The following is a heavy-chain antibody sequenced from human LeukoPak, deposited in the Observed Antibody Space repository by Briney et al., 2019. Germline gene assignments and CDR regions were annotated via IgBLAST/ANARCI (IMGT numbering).Heavy chain of an antibody. V-gene: IGHV3-21*01. CDR2: ISSSSSYI. Sequence: GGSLRLSCAASGFTFSSYSMNWVRQAPGKGLEWVSSISSSSSYIYYADSVKGRFTISRDNAKNSLYLQMNSLRAEDTAVYHCARAGNVVVVPAAISDYWGQGTLVTVSS. CDR1: GFTFSSYS. D-gene: IGHD2-2*01. J-gene: IGHJ4*02. CDR3: ARAGNVVVVPAAISDY.